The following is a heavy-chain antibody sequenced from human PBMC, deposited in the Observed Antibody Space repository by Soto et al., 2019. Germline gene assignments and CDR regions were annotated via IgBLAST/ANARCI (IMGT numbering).Heavy chain of an antibody. CDR2: ISYDGSNK. CDR1: GFTFSSYG. CDR3: AKDQTEGYFDWCFSSDV. Sequence: GSLRLSCAASGFTFSSYGMHWVRQAPGKGLEWVAVISYDGSNKYYADSVKGRFTISRDNSKNTLYLQMNSLRAEDTAVYYCAKDQTEGYFDWCFSSDVWGKGTTVTVSS. D-gene: IGHD3-9*01. V-gene: IGHV3-30*18. J-gene: IGHJ6*04.